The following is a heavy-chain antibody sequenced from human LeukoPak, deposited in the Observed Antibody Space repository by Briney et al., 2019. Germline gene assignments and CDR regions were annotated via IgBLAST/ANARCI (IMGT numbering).Heavy chain of an antibody. V-gene: IGHV1-69*13. CDR1: GYTFTSYD. J-gene: IGHJ4*02. CDR2: IIPIFGTA. CDR3: ARDPSDIVATGDY. D-gene: IGHD5-12*01. Sequence: SVKVSCKASGYTFTSYDINWVRQAPGQGLEWMGGIIPIFGTANYAQKFQGRVTITADESTSTAYMELSSLRSEDTAVYYCARDPSDIVATGDYWGQGTLVTVSS.